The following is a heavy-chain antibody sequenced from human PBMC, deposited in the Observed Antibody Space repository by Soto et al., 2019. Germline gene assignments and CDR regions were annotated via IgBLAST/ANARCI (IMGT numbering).Heavy chain of an antibody. CDR3: AREDGYYDILNGHPSYYYGMDV. CDR2: TYYRSKWYN. D-gene: IGHD3-9*01. V-gene: IGHV6-1*01. CDR1: GDSVSSNSAA. J-gene: IGHJ6*02. Sequence: SQTLSLTCVISGDSVSSNSAAWNWIRQSPSRGLEWLGRTYYRSKWYNDYAVSVKSRITINPDTSKNQFSLQLNSVTPEDTAVYYCAREDGYYDILNGHPSYYYGMDVWGQGTTVTVSS.